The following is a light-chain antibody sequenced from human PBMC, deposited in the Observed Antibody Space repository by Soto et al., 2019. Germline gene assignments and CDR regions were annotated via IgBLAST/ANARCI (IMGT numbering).Light chain of an antibody. Sequence: EIVLTQSPGSLSLSPGERATLSCSASQSVSSSSLAWYQQKPGQAPRVLIYGASTRATGIPDRFSGSGSGTDFTLTISRLEPADFAVYYCQQYGTSPTWTFGQGTKVEIK. CDR3: QQYGTSPTWT. CDR2: GAS. V-gene: IGKV3-20*01. J-gene: IGKJ1*01. CDR1: QSVSSSS.